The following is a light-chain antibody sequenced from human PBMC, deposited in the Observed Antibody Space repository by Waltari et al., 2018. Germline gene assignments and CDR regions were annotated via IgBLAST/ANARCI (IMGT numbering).Light chain of an antibody. CDR1: QSVLYSSNNKNY. Sequence: DIVMTQSPDSLTVSLGERATIHCKPSQSVLYSSNNKNYLAWYQQKPGQPPKLLIYWASTRESGVPDRFSGSGSGTDFTLTISSLQAEDVAVYYCQQYYSTPVTFGGGTKVEIK. CDR2: WAS. CDR3: QQYYSTPVT. V-gene: IGKV4-1*01. J-gene: IGKJ4*01.